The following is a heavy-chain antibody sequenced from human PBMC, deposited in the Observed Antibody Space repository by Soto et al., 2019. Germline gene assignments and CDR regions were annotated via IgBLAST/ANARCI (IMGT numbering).Heavy chain of an antibody. D-gene: IGHD3-16*01. V-gene: IGHV3-23*01. CDR3: AKNLIGWFDP. J-gene: IGHJ5*02. CDR2: IGSSGGDT. CDR1: GFIFSSYA. Sequence: PGGSLRLSCTASGFIFSSYAMGWVRQAPGKGLEWVSVIGSSGGDTYYADSVKGRFTVSRDNSKNTLFLQMSSLRAEDTAIYYCAKNLIGWFDPWGQGTLVTVS.